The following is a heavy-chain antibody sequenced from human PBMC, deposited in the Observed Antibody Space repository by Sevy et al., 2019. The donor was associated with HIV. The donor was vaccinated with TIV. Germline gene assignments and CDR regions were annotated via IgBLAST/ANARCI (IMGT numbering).Heavy chain of an antibody. J-gene: IGHJ4*02. CDR1: GFTFSSYA. CDR3: ARDLTVTTWYYFDY. D-gene: IGHD4-17*01. Sequence: GGSLRLSCAASGFTFSSYAMHWVRQAPGKGLEWVAVISYDGSNKYYADSVKGRFTISRDNSKNTLYLQMNSLRAEDTAGYYCARDLTVTTWYYFDYWGQGTLVTVSS. CDR2: ISYDGSNK. V-gene: IGHV3-30-3*01.